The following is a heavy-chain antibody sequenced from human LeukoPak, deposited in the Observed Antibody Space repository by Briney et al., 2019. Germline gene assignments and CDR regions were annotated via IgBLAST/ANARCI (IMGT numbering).Heavy chain of an antibody. V-gene: IGHV3-9*01. CDR2: ISWNSGSI. J-gene: IGHJ4*02. CDR1: GFTFDDYA. Sequence: GGSLRLSCAASGFTFDDYAMHWVRQAPGKGLEWVSGISWNSGSIGYADPVKGRFTISRDNAKNSLYLQMNSLRAEDTALYYCAKDRLTGVWWGQGTLVTVSS. CDR3: AKDRLTGVW. D-gene: IGHD2-21*01.